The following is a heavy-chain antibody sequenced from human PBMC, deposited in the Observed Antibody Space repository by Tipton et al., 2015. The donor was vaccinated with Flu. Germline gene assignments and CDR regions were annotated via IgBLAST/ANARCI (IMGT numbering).Heavy chain of an antibody. CDR1: GFTFSSYA. CDR3: AKDPPPIPLPIQYYFDY. V-gene: IGHV3-23*01. J-gene: IGHJ4*02. Sequence: SLRLSCAASGFTFSSYAMSWVRQAPGKGLEWVSAISGSGGSTYYADSVKGRFTISRDNSKNTLYLQMNSLRAEDTAVYYCAKDPPPIPLPIQYYFDYWGQGTLVTVSS. CDR2: ISGSGGST.